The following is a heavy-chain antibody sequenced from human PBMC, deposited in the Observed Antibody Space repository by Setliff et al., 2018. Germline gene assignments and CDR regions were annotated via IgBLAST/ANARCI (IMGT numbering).Heavy chain of an antibody. CDR1: GGSISSYY. CDR3: ARDEGSSYFYGMDV. D-gene: IGHD6-13*01. Sequence: PSETLSLTCTVSGGSISSYYWSWIRQPPGKGLEWIGYIYYSGSTNYNPSLKSRVTISVDTSKNQFSLKLSSVTAADTAVYCCARDEGSSYFYGMDVWGQGTTVTVSS. V-gene: IGHV4-59*01. CDR2: IYYSGST. J-gene: IGHJ6*02.